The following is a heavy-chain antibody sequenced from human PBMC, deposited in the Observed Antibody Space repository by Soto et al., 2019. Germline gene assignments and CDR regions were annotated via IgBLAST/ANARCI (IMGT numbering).Heavy chain of an antibody. D-gene: IGHD3-16*01. CDR1: GGTFSSYT. CDR2: IIPILGIA. Sequence: QVQLVQSGAEVKKPGSSVKVSCKASGGTFSSYTISWVRQAPGQGLEWMGRIIPILGIANYAQKFQGRVTITADKSTSTAYMELSSLRSEDTAVYYCARAPNSGEWWFDPWGQGTLVTVSS. CDR3: ARAPNSGEWWFDP. V-gene: IGHV1-69*02. J-gene: IGHJ5*02.